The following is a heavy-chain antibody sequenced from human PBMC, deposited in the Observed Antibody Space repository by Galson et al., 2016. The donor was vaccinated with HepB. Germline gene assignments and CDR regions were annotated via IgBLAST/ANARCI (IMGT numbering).Heavy chain of an antibody. CDR3: ARDRSSWRLYYYYGMDV. J-gene: IGHJ6*02. V-gene: IGHV3-48*03. Sequence: SLRLSCATSGFAFNTYAMNWVRQAPGKGLEWVAGVSGHAGSTYYADSVKGRFAISRDNAKNSLYLQMNSLRAEDTAVYYCARDRSSWRLYYYYGMDVWGQGTTVTVSS. D-gene: IGHD6-13*01. CDR2: VSGHAGST. CDR1: GFAFNTYA.